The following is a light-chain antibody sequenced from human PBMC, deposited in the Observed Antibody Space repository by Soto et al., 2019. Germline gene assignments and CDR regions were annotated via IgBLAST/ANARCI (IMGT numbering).Light chain of an antibody. V-gene: IGKV1-12*01. CDR2: TVS. CDR3: QQANSFPWT. J-gene: IGKJ1*01. CDR1: QGISGW. Sequence: DIQMTQSPSTVSASVGDRVTITCRASQGISGWLAWFQQKPGKAPKVLIYTVSTLQSGVPSRFSASGSGTDFTLTISSLQPEDFATYYCQQANSFPWTFGQGTRVEIK.